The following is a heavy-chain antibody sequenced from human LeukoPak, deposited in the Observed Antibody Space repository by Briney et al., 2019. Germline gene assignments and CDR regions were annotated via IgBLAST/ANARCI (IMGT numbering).Heavy chain of an antibody. CDR2: ISSSSSYI. CDR1: GFTFSSYS. J-gene: IGHJ5*02. V-gene: IGHV3-21*01. D-gene: IGHD2-2*01. CDR3: ARTAEVVPAAIVGIGWFDP. Sequence: PGGSLRLSCAAFGFTFSSYSMNWVRQAPGKGLEWVSSISSSSSYIYYADSVKGRFTISRDNAKNSLYLQMNSLRAEDTAVYYCARTAEVVPAAIVGIGWFDPWGQGTLVTASS.